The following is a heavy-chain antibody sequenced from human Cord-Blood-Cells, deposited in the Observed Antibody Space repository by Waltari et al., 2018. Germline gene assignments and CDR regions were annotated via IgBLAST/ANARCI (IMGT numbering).Heavy chain of an antibody. Sequence: EVQLVESGGGLVQPGGSLRLSCAASGFTFSDHYMDWVRQAPGKGLEWVGRTKNKANSYTTEYAASVKGRFTISRDDSKNSLYLQMNSLKTEDTAVYYCARDLDYWGQGTLVTVSS. CDR2: TKNKANSYTT. CDR3: ARDLDY. V-gene: IGHV3-72*01. J-gene: IGHJ4*02. CDR1: GFTFSDHY.